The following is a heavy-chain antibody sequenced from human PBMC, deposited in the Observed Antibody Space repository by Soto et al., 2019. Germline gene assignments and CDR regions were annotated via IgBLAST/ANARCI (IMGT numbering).Heavy chain of an antibody. CDR3: ARDPGYSYGYGYYYGMDV. CDR2: IIPIFGTA. D-gene: IGHD5-18*01. Sequence: GASVKVSCKASGGTFSSYAISWGRQASGQGLEWMGGIIPIFGTANYAQKFQGRVTITADESTSTAYMELSSLRSEDTAVYYCARDPGYSYGYGYYYGMDVWGQGTTVTV. V-gene: IGHV1-69*13. CDR1: GGTFSSYA. J-gene: IGHJ6*02.